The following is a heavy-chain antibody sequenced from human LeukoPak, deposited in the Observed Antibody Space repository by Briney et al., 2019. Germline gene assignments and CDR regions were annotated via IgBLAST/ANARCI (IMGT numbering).Heavy chain of an antibody. Sequence: GGSLRLSCAASGFTFSSYAMSWVRQAPGKGLEWVSVIYSGGATYYADSVKGRFIISRDNSKNTLYLQMNSLGAEDTAVYYCARELHLGQGTLVTVSS. CDR2: IYSGGAT. V-gene: IGHV3-23*03. CDR1: GFTFSSYA. CDR3: ARELH. J-gene: IGHJ4*02.